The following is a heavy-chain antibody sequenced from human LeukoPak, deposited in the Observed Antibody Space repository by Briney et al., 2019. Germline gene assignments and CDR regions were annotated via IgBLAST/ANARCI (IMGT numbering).Heavy chain of an antibody. V-gene: IGHV4-4*07. D-gene: IGHD1-26*01. CDR1: GGSLQSNH. CDR2: LHVSGNT. CDR3: ARDPLRSSFDS. J-gene: IGHJ4*02. Sequence: SETLSLNCTVSGGSLQSNHWAWIRQPAGKGLEWIGRLHVSGNTNCNPSLKSRVTISVDTSKNQFSLKMTSATAADTAVYFCARDPLRSSFDSWGQGILVTVSS.